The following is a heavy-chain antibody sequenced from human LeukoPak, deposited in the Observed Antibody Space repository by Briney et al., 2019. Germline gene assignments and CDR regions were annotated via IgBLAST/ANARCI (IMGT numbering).Heavy chain of an antibody. CDR3: ARLSSAKLLGLDY. CDR2: IYYSGST. D-gene: IGHD6-19*01. J-gene: IGHJ4*02. CDR1: GGSISSSSYY. Sequence: PSETLSLTCTVSGGSISSSSYYWGWIRQPPGKGLEWIGSIYYSGSTYYNPSLKSRVTISVDTSKNQFSLKLSSVTAADTAVYYCARLSSAKLLGLDYWGQGTLVTVSS. V-gene: IGHV4-39*07.